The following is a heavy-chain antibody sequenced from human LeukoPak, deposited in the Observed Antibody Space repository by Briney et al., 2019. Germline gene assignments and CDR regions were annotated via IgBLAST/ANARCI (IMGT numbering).Heavy chain of an antibody. J-gene: IGHJ6*03. CDR1: GYTFTSYY. CDR2: INPSGGST. Sequence: ASVKVSCKASGYTFTSYYMHWVRQAPGQGLEWMGIINPSGGSTSYAQKFQGRVTMTRDTSTSTVYMELSSLRSEDTAVYYCATPLPLLSRNYYYYYMDVWGKGTTVTVSS. V-gene: IGHV1-46*01. D-gene: IGHD2-2*01. CDR3: ATPLPLLSRNYYYYYMDV.